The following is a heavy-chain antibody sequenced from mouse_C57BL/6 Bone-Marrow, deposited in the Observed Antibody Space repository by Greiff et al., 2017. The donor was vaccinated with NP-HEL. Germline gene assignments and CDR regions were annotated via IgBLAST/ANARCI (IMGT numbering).Heavy chain of an antibody. CDR1: GFSLTSYG. D-gene: IGHD2-4*01. Sequence: QVQLKESGPGLVQPSQSLSITCTVSGFSLTSYGVHWVRQSPGKGLEWLGVIWSGGSTDYNAAFISRLSISKDNSKSQVFFKMNSLQADDTAIYYCARSILRREGYAMDYWGQGTSVTVSS. V-gene: IGHV2-2*01. CDR2: IWSGGST. CDR3: ARSILRREGYAMDY. J-gene: IGHJ4*01.